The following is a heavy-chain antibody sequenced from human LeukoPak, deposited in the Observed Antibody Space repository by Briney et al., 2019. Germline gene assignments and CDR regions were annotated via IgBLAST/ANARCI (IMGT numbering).Heavy chain of an antibody. Sequence: PSETLSLTCAVYGGSFSGYYWSWIRQPPGKGLEWIGEINHSGSTNYNPSLKSRVTISVDTSKNQFSLKLSSVTAADTAVYYCARARQWLPIDYWGQGTLVTVSS. V-gene: IGHV4-34*01. CDR3: ARARQWLPIDY. CDR1: GGSFSGYY. J-gene: IGHJ4*02. CDR2: INHSGST. D-gene: IGHD3-22*01.